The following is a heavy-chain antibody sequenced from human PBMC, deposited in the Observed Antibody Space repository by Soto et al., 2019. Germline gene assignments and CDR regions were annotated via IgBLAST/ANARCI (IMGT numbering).Heavy chain of an antibody. Sequence: GSLRLSCAASGFTFSSYGMHWVRQAPGKGLEWVAVIWYDGSNKYYADSVKGRFTISRDNSKNTLYLQMNSLRAEDTAVYYCARSHLYYDSSGYPDYWGQGTLVTVSS. CDR3: ARSHLYYDSSGYPDY. J-gene: IGHJ4*02. V-gene: IGHV3-33*01. D-gene: IGHD3-22*01. CDR1: GFTFSSYG. CDR2: IWYDGSNK.